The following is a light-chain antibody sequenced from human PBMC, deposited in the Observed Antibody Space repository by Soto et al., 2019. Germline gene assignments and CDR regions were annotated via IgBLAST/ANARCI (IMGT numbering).Light chain of an antibody. CDR2: GAS. V-gene: IGKV3-20*01. J-gene: IGKJ5*01. Sequence: EIVLTQSPGTPSLSPGERATLSCRASQSVSSSYLAWYQQKPGQAPRLLIYGASGRATGIPDRFSGSGSGTDFTLTINRLEPEDFAVYYCQQYGSSPPVTFGQGTRLEIK. CDR3: QQYGSSPPVT. CDR1: QSVSSSY.